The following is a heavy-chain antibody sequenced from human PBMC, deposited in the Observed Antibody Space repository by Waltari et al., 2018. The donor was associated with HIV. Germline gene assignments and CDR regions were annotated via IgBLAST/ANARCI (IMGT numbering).Heavy chain of an antibody. J-gene: IGHJ3*02. Sequence: QVQLQESGPGLVKPSETLSLTCTVSGGSVRSGSYYWSWIRQPPGKGLEWIGYIYYSGSTNYNPSLKSRVTISVDTSKNQFSLKLSSVTAADTAVYYCARDCGGDCSRAFDIWGQGTMVTVSS. V-gene: IGHV4-61*01. CDR1: GGSVRSGSYY. D-gene: IGHD2-21*02. CDR3: ARDCGGDCSRAFDI. CDR2: IYYSGST.